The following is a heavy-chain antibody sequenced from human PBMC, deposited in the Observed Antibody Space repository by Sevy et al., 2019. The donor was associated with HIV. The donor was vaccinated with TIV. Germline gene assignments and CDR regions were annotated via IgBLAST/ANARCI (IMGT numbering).Heavy chain of an antibody. CDR1: GFTFSDYY. CDR2: EAGSGGST. Sequence: GGSLRLSCAASGFTFSDYYMSWIRQAPGKGLEWVSGEAGSGGSTYHADSVKGRFTISRDDSKSTLYLQMNSLRAEDTAVYYCAKDLGDPVAFDIWGQGTMVTVSS. V-gene: IGHV3-23*01. J-gene: IGHJ3*02. D-gene: IGHD2-21*02. CDR3: AKDLGDPVAFDI.